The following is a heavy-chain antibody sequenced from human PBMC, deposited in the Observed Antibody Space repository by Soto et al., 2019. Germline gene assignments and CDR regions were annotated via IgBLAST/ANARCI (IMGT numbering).Heavy chain of an antibody. J-gene: IGHJ4*02. D-gene: IGHD6-19*01. CDR2: ISYDGSNK. CDR3: AKDSGQWLAAGVFDY. V-gene: IGHV3-30*18. Sequence: QVQLVESGGGVVQPGRSLRLSCAASGFTLSIYGMHWVRQAPGKGLEWVSVISYDGSNKKYADSVKGRFTISRDNSKNMLYLEMNSLRTEDTAVYYCAKDSGQWLAAGVFDYCGQGTLVTVSS. CDR1: GFTLSIYG.